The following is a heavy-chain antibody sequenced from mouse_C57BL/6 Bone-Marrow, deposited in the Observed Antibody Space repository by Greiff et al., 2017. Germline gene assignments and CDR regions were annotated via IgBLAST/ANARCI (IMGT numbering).Heavy chain of an antibody. V-gene: IGHV1-81*01. CDR3: AREGDYDVMDY. Sequence: VKLVESGAELARPGASVKLSCKASGYTFTSYGISWVKQRTGQGLEWIGEIYPRSGNTYYNEKFKGKATLTADKSSSTAYMELRSLTSEDSAVYFCAREGDYDVMDYWGQGTSVTVSS. CDR2: IYPRSGNT. J-gene: IGHJ4*01. CDR1: GYTFTSYG. D-gene: IGHD2-4*01.